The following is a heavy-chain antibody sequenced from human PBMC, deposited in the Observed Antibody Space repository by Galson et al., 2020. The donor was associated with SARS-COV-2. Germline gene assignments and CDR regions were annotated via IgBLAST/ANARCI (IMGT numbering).Heavy chain of an antibody. V-gene: IGHV4-31*03. J-gene: IGHJ6*03. CDR2: ISSSGTT. CDR3: AREYTFTIFLESYYDMDV. D-gene: IGHD3-3*01. CDR1: GGSITGSNFH. Sequence: SETLSLTCTVSGGSITGSNFHWRWIRQIPGKGLEWIGDISSSGTTNYNPSLKSRTTISLDTAKNQFFLKVTSVTGADTAVYYCAREYTFTIFLESYYDMDVWGKGTTVVVSS.